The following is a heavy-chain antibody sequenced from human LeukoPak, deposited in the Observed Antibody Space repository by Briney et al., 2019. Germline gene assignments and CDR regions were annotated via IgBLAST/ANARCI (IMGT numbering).Heavy chain of an antibody. CDR3: ARDHPVADWAPDI. Sequence: PSETLSLTCSVSGGSICSNSWTWIRQPPGKGLEWIGFIDYSGSSNYNPSLKSRVTISADPSTNHFSLNLTSVTAADTAVYFCARDHPVADWAPDIWGRGTMVTVSS. CDR2: IDYSGSS. V-gene: IGHV4-59*13. D-gene: IGHD3-9*01. CDR1: GGSICSNS. J-gene: IGHJ3*02.